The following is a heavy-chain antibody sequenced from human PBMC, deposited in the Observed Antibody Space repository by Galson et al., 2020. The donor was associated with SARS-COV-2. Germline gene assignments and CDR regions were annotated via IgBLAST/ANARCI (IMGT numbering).Heavy chain of an antibody. J-gene: IGHJ3*02. Sequence: GGSLRLSCAASGFTFNSYWMSWVRQAPGKGLEWVVNIKQDGSEKYYVDSVRGRFTISRDNAKNSLYLQMNSLRAEDTAVYYCARDRGRRTTYYYDSSGYPYSAIWGQGTRVTVSS. CDR1: GFTFNSYW. V-gene: IGHV3-7*01. CDR2: IKQDGSEK. D-gene: IGHD3-22*01. CDR3: ARDRGRRTTYYYDSSGYPYSAI.